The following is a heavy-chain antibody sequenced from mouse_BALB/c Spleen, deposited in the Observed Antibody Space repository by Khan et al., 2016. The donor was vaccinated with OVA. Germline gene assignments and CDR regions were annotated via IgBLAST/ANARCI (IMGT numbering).Heavy chain of an antibody. Sequence: QVQLKESGPGLVQPSQNLSITCTVSGFSLTNFGVHWVRQSPGKSLEWLGVIWSGGGTDYNAAFISRLSITKDNSKSQIFFKMNSLQADDTAIYYCARNEVFRYYGYGGVDYWGQGTSVTVSS. CDR2: IWSGGGT. CDR3: ARNEVFRYYGYGGVDY. V-gene: IGHV2-4-1*01. CDR1: GFSLTNFG. D-gene: IGHD1-2*01. J-gene: IGHJ4*01.